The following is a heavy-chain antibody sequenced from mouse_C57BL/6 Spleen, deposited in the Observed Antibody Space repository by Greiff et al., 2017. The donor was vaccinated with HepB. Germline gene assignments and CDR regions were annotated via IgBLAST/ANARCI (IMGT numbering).Heavy chain of an antibody. CDR2: IYPRSGNT. J-gene: IGHJ4*01. CDR1: GYTFTSYG. CDR3: ARRAYDYDEDAMDY. D-gene: IGHD2-4*01. V-gene: IGHV1-81*01. Sequence: QVQLKQSGAELARPGASVKLSCKASGYTFTSYGISWVKQRTGQGLEWIGEIYPRSGNTYYNEKFKGKATLTADKSSSTAYMELRSLTSEDSAVYFCARRAYDYDEDAMDYWGQGTSVTVSS.